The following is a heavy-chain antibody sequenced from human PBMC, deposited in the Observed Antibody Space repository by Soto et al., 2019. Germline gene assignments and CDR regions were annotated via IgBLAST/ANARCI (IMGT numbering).Heavy chain of an antibody. CDR1: GFSFRDYD. J-gene: IGHJ6*02. CDR3: ARAYLGRLPRRADYYYAMDV. Sequence: GGSLRLSCAASGFSFRDYDMHWVRQRKGKGLEWVSALGAARDPYYVGSVKGRFSVSRDNAQNPLFLQMNNLRVDDTAVYFCARAYLGRLPRRADYYYAMDVWGRGTTVTVSS. CDR2: LGAARDP. D-gene: IGHD1-26*01. V-gene: IGHV3-13*05.